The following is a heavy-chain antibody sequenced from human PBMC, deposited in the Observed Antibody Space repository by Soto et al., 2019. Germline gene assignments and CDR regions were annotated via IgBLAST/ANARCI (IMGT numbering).Heavy chain of an antibody. CDR1: GFTFSSYG. D-gene: IGHD1-1*01. CDR2: IWYDGSNK. CDR3: AREMELEPSTGYYYMDV. J-gene: IGHJ6*03. V-gene: IGHV3-33*01. Sequence: GGSLRLSCAASGFTFSSYGMHWVRQAPGKGLEWVAVIWYDGSNKYYADSVKGRFTISRDNSKNTLYLQMNSLRADDTAVYYCAREMELEPSTGYYYMDVWGKGTTVTVSS.